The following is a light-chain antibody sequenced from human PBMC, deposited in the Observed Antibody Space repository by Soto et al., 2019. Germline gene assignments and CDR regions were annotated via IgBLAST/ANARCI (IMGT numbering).Light chain of an antibody. Sequence: DLPMTQSPSFVSASVGDSVTITCRASQGINTWLAWYQQKPGKAPKLLIYAASSLQRGVPPRFSGSGSGTDFSLSINSLQPEDFATYFCQQASSFPLTFGGGTKIE. CDR2: AAS. CDR1: QGINTW. CDR3: QQASSFPLT. V-gene: IGKV1D-12*01. J-gene: IGKJ4*01.